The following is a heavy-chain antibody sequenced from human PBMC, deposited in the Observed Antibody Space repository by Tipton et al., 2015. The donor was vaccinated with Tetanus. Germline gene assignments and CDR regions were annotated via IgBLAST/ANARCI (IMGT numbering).Heavy chain of an antibody. Sequence: QLVQSGAEVKKPGSSVKVSCKTSGGSFSTYITSWVRQAPGQGLEWMGGIIPVFGTITYAQKFQGRLTITADRSTNTAYMELSSLRSDDTSVYYCARSRGATRVYYAIAFWGQGSLVTVSS. CDR3: ARSRGATRVYYAIAF. D-gene: IGHD3-3*01. CDR1: GGSFSTYI. CDR2: IIPVFGTI. J-gene: IGHJ4*02. V-gene: IGHV1-69*06.